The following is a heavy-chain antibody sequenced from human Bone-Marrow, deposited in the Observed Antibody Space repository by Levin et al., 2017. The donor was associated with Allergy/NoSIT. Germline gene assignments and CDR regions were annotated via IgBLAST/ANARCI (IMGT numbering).Heavy chain of an antibody. J-gene: IGHJ6*02. CDR3: ARDLGSSSWYSRWYYDMDV. Sequence: GESLKISCAASGFTFSSYGMHWVRQAPGKGLEWVAVIWYDGSNKYYADSVKGRFTISRDNSKNTLYLQMNSLRAEDTAVYYCARDLGSSSWYSRWYYDMDVWGQGTTVTVSS. CDR1: GFTFSSYG. D-gene: IGHD6-13*01. CDR2: IWYDGSNK. V-gene: IGHV3-33*01.